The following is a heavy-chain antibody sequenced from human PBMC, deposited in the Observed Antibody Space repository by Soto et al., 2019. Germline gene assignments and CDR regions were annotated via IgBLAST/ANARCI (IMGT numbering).Heavy chain of an antibody. D-gene: IGHD2-21*01. CDR2: INAGNGNT. Sequence: ASVKVSCKASGYTFTSYAMHWVRQAPGQRLEWMGWINAGNGNTKYSQKFQGRFTLSRDNSKNLLFLQMSGLRPDDTAVYYCVKMNSQFYYEYWGQGILVTVSS. V-gene: IGHV1-3*01. CDR1: GYTFTSYA. CDR3: VKMNSQFYYEY. J-gene: IGHJ4*02.